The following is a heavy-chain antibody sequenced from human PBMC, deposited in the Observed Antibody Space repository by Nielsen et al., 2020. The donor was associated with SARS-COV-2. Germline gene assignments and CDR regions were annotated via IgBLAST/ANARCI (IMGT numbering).Heavy chain of an antibody. Sequence: GESLKISCAASGFTFDDYGMSWVRQAPGKGLEWVSGISWNSGSIGYADSVKGRFTISRDNAKNSMSLQMNSLRVEDTAVYYCARDWSRAFDVWGQGTMVTVSS. CDR1: GFTFDDYG. V-gene: IGHV3-20*04. CDR3: ARDWSRAFDV. CDR2: ISWNSGSI. J-gene: IGHJ3*01.